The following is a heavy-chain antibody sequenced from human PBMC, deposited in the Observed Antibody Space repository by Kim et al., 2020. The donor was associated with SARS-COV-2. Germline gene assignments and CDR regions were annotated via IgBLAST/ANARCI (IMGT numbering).Heavy chain of an antibody. J-gene: IGHJ4*02. CDR3: ARDDSEAAAGTN. Sequence: NDAQKFQGRVTITADESTSTAYMELSSLRSEDTAVYYCARDDSEAAAGTNWGQGTLVTVSS. V-gene: IGHV1-69*01. D-gene: IGHD6-13*01.